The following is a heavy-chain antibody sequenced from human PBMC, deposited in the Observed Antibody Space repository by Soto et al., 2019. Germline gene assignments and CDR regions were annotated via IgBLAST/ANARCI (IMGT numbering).Heavy chain of an antibody. CDR2: IIPILGIA. Sequence: SVKVSCKASGGTFSSYTISWVRQAPGQGLEWMGRIIPILGIANYAQKFQGRVTITADKSTSTAYTELSSLRSEDTAVYYCARKQLAHDAFDIWGQGTMVTVSS. CDR3: ARKQLAHDAFDI. J-gene: IGHJ3*02. V-gene: IGHV1-69*02. D-gene: IGHD6-6*01. CDR1: GGTFSSYT.